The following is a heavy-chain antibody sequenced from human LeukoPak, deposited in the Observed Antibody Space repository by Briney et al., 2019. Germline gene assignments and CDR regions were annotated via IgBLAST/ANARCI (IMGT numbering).Heavy chain of an antibody. CDR1: GGSISSGGYY. CDR3: ARVDFGVAIIDY. CDR2: IYYSGST. V-gene: IGHV4-31*03. J-gene: IGHJ4*02. D-gene: IGHD3-3*01. Sequence: PSETLSLTCTVSGGSISSGGYYWSWIRQHPGKGLEWIGYIYYSGSTYYNPSLKSRVTISVDTSKNQFSLKLSSVTAADTAVYYCARVDFGVAIIDYWGQGTLVTVSS.